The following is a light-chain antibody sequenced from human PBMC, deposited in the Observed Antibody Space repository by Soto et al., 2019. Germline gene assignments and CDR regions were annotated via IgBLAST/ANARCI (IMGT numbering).Light chain of an antibody. CDR3: GSYIASGPFDV. Sequence: QSALTQPASVSGSPGQSITISCTGTRTDVDGHDYVSWYQQHPGQAPKLIIFDVHNRPSGVSSRFSGSKSGDTASLTISGLQAEDDGDYYCGSYIASGPFDVFGSGTKLTVL. CDR2: DVH. CDR1: RTDVDGHDY. J-gene: IGLJ1*01. V-gene: IGLV2-14*03.